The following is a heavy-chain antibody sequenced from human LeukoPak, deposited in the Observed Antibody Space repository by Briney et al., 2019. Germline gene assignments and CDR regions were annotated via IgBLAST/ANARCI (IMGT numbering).Heavy chain of an antibody. V-gene: IGHV3-30*03. CDR3: ARATGGYYYYGMDV. D-gene: IGHD7-27*01. CDR1: GFTFSIYG. CDR2: ISYDGSNK. J-gene: IGHJ6*02. Sequence: PGGSLRLSCAASGFTFSIYGMHGARQAPGKGLEWVAVISYDGSNKYYADSVQGRFTISRDNSKNTLYLQMNSLSGKHTAVHNRARATGGYYYYGMDVWGQGTTVTVSS.